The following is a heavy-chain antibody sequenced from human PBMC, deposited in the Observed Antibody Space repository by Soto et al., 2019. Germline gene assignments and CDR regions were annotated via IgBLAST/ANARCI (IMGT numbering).Heavy chain of an antibody. J-gene: IGHJ4*02. CDR3: AKDVLGDYGPY. CDR2: ISSTTNYI. D-gene: IGHD4-17*01. Sequence: PGGSLRLSCAASGFTFTRYSMNWVRQAPGKGLEWVSSISSTTNYIYYGDSMKGRFTISRDNSKNTLYLQMNSLRAEDTAVYYCAKDVLGDYGPYWGQGTLVTVSS. CDR1: GFTFTRYS. V-gene: IGHV3-21*04.